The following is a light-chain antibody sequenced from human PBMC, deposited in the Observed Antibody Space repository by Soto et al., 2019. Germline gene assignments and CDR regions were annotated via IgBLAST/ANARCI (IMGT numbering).Light chain of an antibody. CDR2: GNS. Sequence: QSVLTQPPSVSGAPGQGVTISCTGSSSNIGAGYDVHWYQQLPGTAPKLLIYGNSNRPSGVPDRFSGSKSGTSASLAITGLQAEDEADYYCQSYDSSLRGVFGGGTKVTVL. J-gene: IGLJ2*01. V-gene: IGLV1-40*01. CDR3: QSYDSSLRGV. CDR1: SSNIGAGYD.